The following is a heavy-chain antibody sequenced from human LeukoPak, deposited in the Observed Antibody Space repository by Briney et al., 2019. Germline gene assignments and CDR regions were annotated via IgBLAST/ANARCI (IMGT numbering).Heavy chain of an antibody. Sequence: GGSLRLSCAASGFTFSDYYMSWIRQAPGKGLKWVSYISSSGSTIYYADSVKGRFTISRENAKNSLYLQMNSLRAEDTAVYYCARRGDSSGYYYEYNWFDPWGQGTLVTVSS. CDR1: GFTFSDYY. J-gene: IGHJ5*02. V-gene: IGHV3-11*01. D-gene: IGHD3-22*01. CDR2: ISSSGSTI. CDR3: ARRGDSSGYYYEYNWFDP.